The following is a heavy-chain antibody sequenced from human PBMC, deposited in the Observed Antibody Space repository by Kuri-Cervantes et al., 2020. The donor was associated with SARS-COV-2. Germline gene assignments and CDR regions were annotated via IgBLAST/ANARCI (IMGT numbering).Heavy chain of an antibody. CDR3: ARDGSSGYYYKYYFDY. CDR1: GGSISSYY. V-gene: IGHV4-59*01. J-gene: IGHJ4*02. D-gene: IGHD3-22*01. Sequence: SETLSLTCTVSGGSISSYYWSWIRQPPGKGLEWIGYIYYSGSTNYNPSPKSRVTISVDTSKNQFSLKLSSVTAANTAVYYCARDGSSGYYYKYYFDYWGQGTLVTVSS. CDR2: IYYSGST.